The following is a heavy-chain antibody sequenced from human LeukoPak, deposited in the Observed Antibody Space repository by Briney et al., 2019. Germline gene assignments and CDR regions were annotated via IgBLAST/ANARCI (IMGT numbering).Heavy chain of an antibody. CDR2: MNPNSGDT. V-gene: IGHV1-8*01. CDR3: ARAGPEDPLWLRRYNWFDP. Sequence: ASVKVSCKASGYTFTSYDINWVRQATGQGLEWMGWMNPNSGDTGYVQKFQGRATMTRDTSTSTAYMELSSLRSEDTAVYYCARAGPEDPLWLRRYNWFDPWGQGTLVTVSS. CDR1: GYTFTSYD. J-gene: IGHJ5*02. D-gene: IGHD5-18*01.